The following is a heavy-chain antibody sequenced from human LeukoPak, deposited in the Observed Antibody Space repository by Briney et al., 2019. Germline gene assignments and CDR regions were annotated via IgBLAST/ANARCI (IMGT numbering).Heavy chain of an antibody. V-gene: IGHV3-23*01. J-gene: IGHJ4*02. CDR2: ISGSGGST. CDR3: ARDLPPTYY. Sequence: LAGGSLRLSCAASGFTFSSYAMSWVRQAPGKGLEWVSGISGSGGSTYYADSVKGRFTISRDNSENTLYLQMNSLRAEDKAVYYCARDLPPTYYWGQGTLVTVSS. CDR1: GFTFSSYA.